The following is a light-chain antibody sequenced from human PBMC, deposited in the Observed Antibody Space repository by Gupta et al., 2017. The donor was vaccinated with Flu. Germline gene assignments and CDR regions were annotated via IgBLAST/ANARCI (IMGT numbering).Light chain of an antibody. CDR1: QDVSSY. V-gene: IGKV1-8*01. J-gene: IGKJ4*01. CDR3: HQDFSYPRT. CDR2: AAS. Sequence: PSSVSASTGDRVTITCRASQDVSSYLAWYQQKPGKAPKFLIYAASTLQSGVPSRFSGSGSGTDFTLIISGLQSEDFATYYCHQDFSYPRTFGGGTKVEI.